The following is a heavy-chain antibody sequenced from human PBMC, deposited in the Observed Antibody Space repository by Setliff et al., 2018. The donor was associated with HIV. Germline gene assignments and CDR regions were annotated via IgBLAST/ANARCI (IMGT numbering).Heavy chain of an antibody. V-gene: IGHV4-61*02. CDR3: ARSYYYDSSGYSSRYWFDP. J-gene: IGHJ5*02. D-gene: IGHD3-22*01. CDR1: GGSISSGSYY. CDR2: IYTSGST. Sequence: SETPSLTCTVSGGSISSGSYYWNWIRQPAGKGLEWIGRIYTSGSTNYNPSLKSRVTISVDTSRNQFSLKLSSVTAADTAVYYCARSYYYDSSGYSSRYWFDPWGQGTLVTVSS.